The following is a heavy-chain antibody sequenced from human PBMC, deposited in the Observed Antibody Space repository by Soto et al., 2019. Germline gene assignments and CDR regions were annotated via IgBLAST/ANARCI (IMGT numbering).Heavy chain of an antibody. D-gene: IGHD1-7*01. J-gene: IGHJ4*02. Sequence: RRIRKTPGKGLEWIGEINHSGSTNYNPSLKSRVTISVDTSKNQFSLKLSSVTAADTAVYYCARQKGSGTNWYINYWGQGTLVTVSS. CDR3: ARQKGSGTNWYINY. V-gene: IGHV4-34*01. CDR2: INHSGST.